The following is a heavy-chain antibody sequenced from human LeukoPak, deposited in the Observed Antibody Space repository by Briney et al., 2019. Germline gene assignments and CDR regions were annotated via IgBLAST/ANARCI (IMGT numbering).Heavy chain of an antibody. J-gene: IGHJ4*02. V-gene: IGHV1-46*01. D-gene: IGHD3/OR15-3a*01. CDR3: ARSLKGTDYYYALDY. Sequence: ASVKVSCKASGYTFTNYNFHWVRQAPGQGLEWMGIVNPSDANTSYAQKFQGRVTMTSDTSTTTVYMELSSLRSEDTAAFYCARSLKGTDYYYALDYWGQGTPVTVSS. CDR2: VNPSDANT. CDR1: GYTFTNYN.